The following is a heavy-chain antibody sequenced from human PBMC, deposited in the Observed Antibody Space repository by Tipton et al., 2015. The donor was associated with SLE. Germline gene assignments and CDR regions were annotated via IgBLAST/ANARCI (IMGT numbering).Heavy chain of an antibody. V-gene: IGHV4-59*11. J-gene: IGHJ4*02. D-gene: IGHD2/OR15-2a*01. Sequence: TLSLTCTVSGGSISSHYWGWIRQPPGKGLEWIGYIYYSGSTNYNPSLKSRVTISVDTSKNQFSLKLSFVTAADTAVYYCARGGGNTHAFDYWRQGTLVTVS. CDR2: IYYSGST. CDR1: GGSISSHY. CDR3: ARGGGNTHAFDY.